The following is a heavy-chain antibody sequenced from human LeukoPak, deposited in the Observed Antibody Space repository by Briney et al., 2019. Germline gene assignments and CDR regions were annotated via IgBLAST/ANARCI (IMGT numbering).Heavy chain of an antibody. CDR1: GGTFSSYA. D-gene: IGHD2-21*01. CDR2: INAGNGNT. V-gene: IGHV1-3*01. J-gene: IGHJ4*02. CDR3: ARAPYGHFFDY. Sequence: GASVKVSCKASGGTFSSYAISWVRQAPGQRLEWMGWINAGNGNTKYSQKFQGRVTITRDTSASTAYMELSSLRSEDTAVYYCARAPYGHFFDYWGQGTLVTVSS.